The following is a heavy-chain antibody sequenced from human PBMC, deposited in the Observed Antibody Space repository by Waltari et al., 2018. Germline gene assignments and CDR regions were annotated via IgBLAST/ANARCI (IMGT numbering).Heavy chain of an antibody. V-gene: IGHV3-23*01. D-gene: IGHD6-19*01. CDR3: AKLGNEWLPNWFDP. CDR2: SRGRGVST. CDR1: GFTFSSYA. Sequence: EVQLLESGGGLVQPGGSLRLSCAASGFTFSSYAMSWVRQAPGKGLEWVSASRGRGVSTYYADSVKGRFTISRDNSKNTLYLQRNSLRAEDTAVYYCAKLGNEWLPNWFDPWGQGTLVTVSS. J-gene: IGHJ5*02.